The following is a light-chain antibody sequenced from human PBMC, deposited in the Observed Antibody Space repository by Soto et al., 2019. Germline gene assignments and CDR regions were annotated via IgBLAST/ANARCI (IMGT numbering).Light chain of an antibody. CDR1: TSNIGNNY. Sequence: QSVLTQPPSVSAAPGQKVTISCSGSTSNIGNNYVSWYQQLPGTAPKLLLYDNNKRPSGIPDRFSGSKSGTSATLGITGLQTGDEADYYCGTLDSSLSPGVVFGGGTKLTVL. V-gene: IGLV1-51*01. CDR2: DNN. CDR3: GTLDSSLSPGVV. J-gene: IGLJ2*01.